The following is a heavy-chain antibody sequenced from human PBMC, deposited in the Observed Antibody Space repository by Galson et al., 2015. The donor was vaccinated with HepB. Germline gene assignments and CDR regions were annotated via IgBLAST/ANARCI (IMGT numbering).Heavy chain of an antibody. CDR3: AKDTKISGKADY. Sequence: SLRLSCAASGFTFSSYAMSWVRQAPGEGLEWVSVISGSGGSTYYADSVKGRFTISRDNSKNTLYLQMNSLRAEDTAVYYCAKDTKISGKADYWGQGTLATVSS. CDR2: ISGSGGST. V-gene: IGHV3-23*01. CDR1: GFTFSSYA. D-gene: IGHD5-12*01. J-gene: IGHJ4*02.